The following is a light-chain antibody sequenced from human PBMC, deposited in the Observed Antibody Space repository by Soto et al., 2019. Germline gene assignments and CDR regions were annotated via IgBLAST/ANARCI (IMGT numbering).Light chain of an antibody. J-gene: IGLJ2*01. CDR2: SDN. CDR1: SSNIGSNT. Sequence: QSVLTQPPSASGTPGQRVTISCSGSSSNIGSNTVNWYQQLPGTAPKLLIYSDNQRPSGVPDRFSGSKSGTSASLAISGLQSEDEADYYCAACDDSLDVVFGGGTKLTVI. V-gene: IGLV1-44*01. CDR3: AACDDSLDVV.